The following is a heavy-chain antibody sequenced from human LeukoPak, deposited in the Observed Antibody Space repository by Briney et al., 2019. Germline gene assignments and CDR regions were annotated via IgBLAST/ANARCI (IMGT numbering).Heavy chain of an antibody. CDR2: INSDGSST. Sequence: GGSLRLSCAASGFTFSSYWMHWVRQAPGKGLVWVSRINSDGSSTSYADSVKGRFTIPRDNAKNTLYLQMNSLRAEDTAVYYCARVKQWLVQDYFDYWGQGTLVTVSS. V-gene: IGHV3-74*01. CDR1: GFTFSSYW. D-gene: IGHD6-19*01. CDR3: ARVKQWLVQDYFDY. J-gene: IGHJ4*02.